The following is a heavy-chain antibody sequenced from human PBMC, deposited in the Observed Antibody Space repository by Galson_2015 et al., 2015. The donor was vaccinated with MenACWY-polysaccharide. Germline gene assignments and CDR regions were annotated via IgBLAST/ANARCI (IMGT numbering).Heavy chain of an antibody. CDR2: IGTAGDT. CDR1: GFTFSSYD. V-gene: IGHV3-13*01. D-gene: IGHD3-22*01. CDR3: ARGGGHYYDSSGYFPLDY. Sequence: SLRLSCAASGFTFSSYDMHWVRQATGKGLEWVSAIGTAGDTSYPGSVKGRFTISRENAKNSLYLQMNSLRAGDTAVYYCARGGGHYYDSSGYFPLDYWGQGTLVTVSS. J-gene: IGHJ4*02.